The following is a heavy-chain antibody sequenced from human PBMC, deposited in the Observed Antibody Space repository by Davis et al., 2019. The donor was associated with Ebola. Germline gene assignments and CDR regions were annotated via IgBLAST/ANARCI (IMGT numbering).Heavy chain of an antibody. CDR2: ISSSGSTI. D-gene: IGHD5-24*01. CDR3: ARGGRWLQNGFDP. V-gene: IGHV3-48*03. J-gene: IGHJ5*02. CDR1: GFTFSSYE. Sequence: GGSLRLSCAASGFTFSSYEMNWVRQAPGKGLEWVSYISSSGSTIYYADSVKGRFTISRDNAKNSLYLQMNSLRAEDTAVYYCARGGRWLQNGFDPWGQGTLVTVSS.